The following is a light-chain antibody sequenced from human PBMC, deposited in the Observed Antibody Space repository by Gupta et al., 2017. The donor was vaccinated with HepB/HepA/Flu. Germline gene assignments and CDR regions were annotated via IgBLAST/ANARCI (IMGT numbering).Light chain of an antibody. V-gene: IGLV3-27*01. CDR3: YSAADNNKGV. CDR2: KDS. CDR1: VLAKKY. Sequence: SYELTQPSSVPVSPGQTASPTCSGAVLAKKYARWFQQKPGQAPVLGIYKDSEGPPGIPELFSGSSSGTTVTLTIRGAQVEDEADYYCYSAADNNKGVFGGGTKLTVL. J-gene: IGLJ2*01.